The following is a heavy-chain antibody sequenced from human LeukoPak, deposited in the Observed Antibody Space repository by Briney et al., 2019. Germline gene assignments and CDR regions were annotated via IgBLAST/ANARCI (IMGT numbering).Heavy chain of an antibody. CDR2: INHSGST. CDR3: ARKLGLRYSD. D-gene: IGHD3-9*01. CDR1: GDSISSSSYY. J-gene: IGHJ4*02. Sequence: SETLSLTCSVSGDSISSSSYYWSWIRQPPGKGLEWIGEINHSGSTNYNPSLKSRVTISVDTSKNQFSLKLSSVTAADTAVYYCARKLGLRYSDWGQGTLVTVSS. V-gene: IGHV4-39*07.